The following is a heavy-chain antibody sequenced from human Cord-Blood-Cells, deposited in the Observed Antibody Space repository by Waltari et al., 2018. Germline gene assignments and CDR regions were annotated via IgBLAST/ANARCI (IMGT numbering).Heavy chain of an antibody. CDR1: GGTFSSYA. CDR2: IIPIFGTA. D-gene: IGHD3-22*01. J-gene: IGHJ1*01. CDR3: ATDPYYYDSSGYYRSEYFQH. Sequence: QVQLVQSGAEVKKPGSSVKVSCKASGGTFSSYAISWVRQSPGHGLEWMGGIIPIFGTANYAQKFQGRVTITADESTSTAYMELSSLRSEDTAVYYCATDPYYYDSSGYYRSEYFQHWGQGTLVTVSS. V-gene: IGHV1-69*01.